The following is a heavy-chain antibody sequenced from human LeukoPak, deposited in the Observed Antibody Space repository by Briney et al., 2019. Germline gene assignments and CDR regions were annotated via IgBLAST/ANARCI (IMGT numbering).Heavy chain of an antibody. CDR3: ARDSLLTGARGAFDI. CDR2: IYYSGST. J-gene: IGHJ3*02. CDR1: GGSISSGGYY. Sequence: SETLSLTCTVSGGSISSGGYYWSWLRQHPGKGLEWIVYIYYSGSTYYNPSLKSRVTISVDTSKNQFSLKLSSVTAADTAVYYCARDSLLTGARGAFDIWGQGTMVTVSS. V-gene: IGHV4-31*03. D-gene: IGHD7-27*01.